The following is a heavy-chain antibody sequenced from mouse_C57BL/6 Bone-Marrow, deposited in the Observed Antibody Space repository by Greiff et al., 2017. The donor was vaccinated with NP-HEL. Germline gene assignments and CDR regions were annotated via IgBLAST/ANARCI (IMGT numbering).Heavy chain of an antibody. J-gene: IGHJ2*01. CDR3: ARDSGYAFDY. Sequence: QVHVKQSGTELVTPGASVKLSCKASGYTFTSYWMHWMKLRPGQGLEWIGNIDPSNGGTNYNEKFRSKAILTVDKSSNTAYMQLSSLTSEDSAVHYCARDSGYAFDYWGQGTTLTVSS. CDR1: GYTFTSYW. D-gene: IGHD3-2*02. CDR2: IDPSNGGT. V-gene: IGHV1-53*01.